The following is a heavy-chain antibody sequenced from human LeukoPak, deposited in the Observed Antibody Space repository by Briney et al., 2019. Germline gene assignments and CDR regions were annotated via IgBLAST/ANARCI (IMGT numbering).Heavy chain of an antibody. CDR1: GFAFESYW. V-gene: IGHV3-7*01. J-gene: IGHJ3*02. CDR2: IKQDGSEK. CDR3: ARGSTGI. D-gene: IGHD2-8*02. Sequence: GGSLRLSCAASGFAFESYWMSWVRQAPGNGLEWVANIKQDGSEKYYVVSVKGRFTISRDNAKNSLYLQMNSLRAEDTAVYYWARGSTGIWGQGTMVTVSS.